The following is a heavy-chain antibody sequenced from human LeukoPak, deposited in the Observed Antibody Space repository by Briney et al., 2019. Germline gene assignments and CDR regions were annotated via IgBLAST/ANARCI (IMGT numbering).Heavy chain of an antibody. J-gene: IGHJ3*02. D-gene: IGHD5-12*01. CDR3: ARDSAYDTFDI. Sequence: GGSLRLSCAASGFTFSMSWMAWVRQAPGKGLEWVANIKEDGGEKNYLDSVKGRFTISRDNARNSLYLQLNSLRVEDTAVYYCARDSAYDTFDIWGQGTMVTVSS. CDR2: IKEDGGEK. CDR1: GFTFSMSW. V-gene: IGHV3-7*01.